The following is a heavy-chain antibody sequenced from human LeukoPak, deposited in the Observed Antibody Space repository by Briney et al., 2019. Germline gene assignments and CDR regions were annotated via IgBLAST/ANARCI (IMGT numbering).Heavy chain of an antibody. J-gene: IGHJ4*02. CDR3: ARDRSSGYLRYFDY. V-gene: IGHV3-7*01. D-gene: IGHD3-22*01. CDR1: GFTFSRYW. CDR2: INQDESAK. Sequence: GGSLRLSCAASGFTFSRYWMSWVRQAPGKGLEWVASINQDESAKFYVDSVKGRFTISRDNAKNSLFLQMNSLRAEDTAVYYCARDRSSGYLRYFDYWGQGTLVTVSS.